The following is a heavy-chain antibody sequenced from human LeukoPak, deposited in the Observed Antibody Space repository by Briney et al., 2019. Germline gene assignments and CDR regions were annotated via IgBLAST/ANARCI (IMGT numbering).Heavy chain of an antibody. V-gene: IGHV4-61*02. J-gene: IGHJ5*02. D-gene: IGHD4-17*01. CDR3: AREPVTRNWFDP. CDR1: GGSISSSSYY. CDR2: IYTSGST. Sequence: SETLSLTCTVSGGSISSSSYYWSWIRQPAGKGLEWIGRIYTSGSTNYNPSLKSRVTMSVDTSKNQFSLKLSSVTAADTAVYYCAREPVTRNWFDPWGQGTLVTVSS.